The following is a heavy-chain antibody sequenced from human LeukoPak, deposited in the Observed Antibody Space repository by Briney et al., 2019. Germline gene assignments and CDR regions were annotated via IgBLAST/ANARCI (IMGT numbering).Heavy chain of an antibody. CDR1: GFTFDDYG. D-gene: IGHD3-22*01. J-gene: IGHJ4*02. CDR2: INWNGGST. Sequence: PGGSLRLSCTASGFTFDDYGMSWVRQAPGKGLEWVSGINWNGGSTGYAVSVKGRFTISRDNAKNSLYLQMNSLRAEDTALYYCARVQYYYDSSGYYFDYWGQGTLVTVSS. CDR3: ARVQYYYDSSGYYFDY. V-gene: IGHV3-20*04.